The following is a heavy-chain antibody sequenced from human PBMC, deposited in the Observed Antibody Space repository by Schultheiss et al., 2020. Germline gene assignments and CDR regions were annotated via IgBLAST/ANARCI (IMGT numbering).Heavy chain of an antibody. CDR1: GGSISSGGYS. CDR2: INHSGST. D-gene: IGHD2-21*01. V-gene: IGHV4-34*01. CDR3: AREIDTASYYYYYMDV. J-gene: IGHJ6*03. Sequence: SETLSLTCAVSGGSISSGGYSWSWIRQPPGKGLEWIGEINHSGSTNYNPSLKSRVTISVDTSKNQFSLKLSSVTAADTAVYYCAREIDTASYYYYYMDVWGKGTTVTVSS.